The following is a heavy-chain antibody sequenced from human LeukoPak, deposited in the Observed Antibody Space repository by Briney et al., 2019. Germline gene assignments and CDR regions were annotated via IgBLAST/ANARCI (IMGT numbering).Heavy chain of an antibody. Sequence: ASVTVSCKASGGTFSSYAISWVRQAPGQGLEWMGGIIPIFGTANYAQKFQGRVTITTDESTSTAYMELSSLRSEDTAVYYCVAESIAARPVWGKGTTATVSS. CDR1: GGTFSSYA. D-gene: IGHD6-6*01. V-gene: IGHV1-69*05. J-gene: IGHJ6*04. CDR3: VAESIAARPV. CDR2: IIPIFGTA.